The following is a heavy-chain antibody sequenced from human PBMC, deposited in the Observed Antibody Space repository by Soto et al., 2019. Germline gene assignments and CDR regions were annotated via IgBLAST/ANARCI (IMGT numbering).Heavy chain of an antibody. V-gene: IGHV4-59*08. D-gene: IGHD4-17*01. J-gene: IGHJ6*02. CDR2: IYYSGST. CDR3: ARLPKTTVSNYYGMDV. Sequence: PSETLSLTCTVSGGSISSYYWSWIRQPPGKGLEWIGYIYYSGSTNYNPSLKSRVTISVDTSKNQFSLKLSSVTAADTAVYYCARLPKTTVSNYYGMDVWGQGTTVTVSS. CDR1: GGSISSYY.